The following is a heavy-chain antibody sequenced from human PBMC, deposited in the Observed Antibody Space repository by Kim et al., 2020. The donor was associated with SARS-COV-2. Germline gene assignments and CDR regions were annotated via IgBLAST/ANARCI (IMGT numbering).Heavy chain of an antibody. D-gene: IGHD3-10*01. CDR2: INSDGSST. CDR3: ARDRYHYGSGSPLDY. J-gene: IGHJ4*02. Sequence: GGSLRLSCATSGFTFSNYWMHWVRQAPGKGLVWVSRINSDGSSTSYADPVKGRFTISRDTAKNTLFLQMNSLRGDDTAVYYCARDRYHYGSGSPLDYWGQGTLVTVSS. CDR1: GFTFSNYW. V-gene: IGHV3-74*01.